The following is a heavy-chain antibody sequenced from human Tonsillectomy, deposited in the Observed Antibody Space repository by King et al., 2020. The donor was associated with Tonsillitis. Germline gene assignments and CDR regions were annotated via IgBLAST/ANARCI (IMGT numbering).Heavy chain of an antibody. CDR3: AKAAVYSSGDDAFDI. V-gene: IGHV3-23*04. Sequence: VQLVESGGGLVQPGGSLRLSCAASGFTFSNYTMSWVRQAPGKGLEWVSAISGSGGSTYYADSVKGRFTISRDNSKNTLYLEMNSLRVEDTAVHYCAKAAVYSSGDDAFDIWGQGTMVTVSS. D-gene: IGHD6-19*01. CDR1: GFTFSNYT. J-gene: IGHJ3*02. CDR2: ISGSGGST.